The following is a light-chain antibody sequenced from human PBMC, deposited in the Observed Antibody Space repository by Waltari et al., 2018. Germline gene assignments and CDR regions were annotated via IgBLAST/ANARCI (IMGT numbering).Light chain of an antibody. CDR1: SSDVGSHDF. Sequence: QSALTQPPSASGSPGQSVTISCTGTSSDVGSHDFVSWYQQFPGKAPKLIIWEVSRRPTGVPDRFSGSKSGNTASLTGSGLQAEDEADYYCSSYGGSNNSPYVFGTGTKVTV. V-gene: IGLV2-8*01. CDR3: SSYGGSNNSPYV. J-gene: IGLJ1*01. CDR2: EVS.